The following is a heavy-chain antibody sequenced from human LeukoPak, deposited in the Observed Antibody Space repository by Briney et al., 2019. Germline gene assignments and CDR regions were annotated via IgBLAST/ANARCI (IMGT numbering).Heavy chain of an antibody. V-gene: IGHV3-7*01. CDR3: MSAHGY. CDR2: ILPGGKES. CDR1: GYSSSTNM. Sequence: GGSPRLSCVVSGYSSSTNMMTWVREAPGEGLEWVATILPGGKESYRVDSVKGRFIISRDNAKNSLFLQMNSLRGDDTALYYCMSAHGYWGQGTLVTVSS. J-gene: IGHJ4*02.